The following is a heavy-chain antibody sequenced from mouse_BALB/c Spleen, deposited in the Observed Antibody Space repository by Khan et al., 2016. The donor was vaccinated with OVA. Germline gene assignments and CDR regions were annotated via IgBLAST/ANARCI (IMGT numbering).Heavy chain of an antibody. D-gene: IGHD6-2*01. V-gene: IGHV5-17*02. J-gene: IGHJ2*01. CDR1: GFTFSRFG. Sequence: EVELVESGGGLVQPGGSRKLSCAASGFTFSRFGMHWVRQAPEKGLEWVAYISSGSSTIYYAHTVKGRFTISRDNPKNTLFLQMTSLRSEDTSMYYCARESNCDYWGQGNTLTVSS. CDR2: ISSGSSTI. CDR3: ARESNCDY.